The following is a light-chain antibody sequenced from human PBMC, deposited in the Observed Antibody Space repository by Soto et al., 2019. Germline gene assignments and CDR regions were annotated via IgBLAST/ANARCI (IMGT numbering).Light chain of an antibody. CDR1: ESVSSY. J-gene: IGKJ1*01. V-gene: IGKV3-20*01. CDR2: GAS. CDR3: QQYGSSGT. Sequence: EIVVTQSPATLSFSPGERTTLSCRASESVSSYLAWYQQKPGQAPRVLIYGASNRATGIPDRLSGSGSGTDFTLTISRLEPEDFAVYYCQQYGSSGTFGQGTKVDIK.